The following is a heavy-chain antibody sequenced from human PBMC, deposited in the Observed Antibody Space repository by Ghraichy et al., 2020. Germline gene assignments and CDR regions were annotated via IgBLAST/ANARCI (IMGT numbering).Heavy chain of an antibody. J-gene: IGHJ3*02. D-gene: IGHD5-24*01. CDR2: INSDAYGGGT. Sequence: GSLRLSCAASGLTVSGNYMNWVRLAPGKGLGWISVINSDAYGGGTYYADSMKGRFTISRDNSKNTLHLQMTSLRAEDTAVYYCATTGGGLQGAFDIWGQGTRVTVSS. V-gene: IGHV3-66*01. CDR1: GLTVSGNY. CDR3: ATTGGGLQGAFDI.